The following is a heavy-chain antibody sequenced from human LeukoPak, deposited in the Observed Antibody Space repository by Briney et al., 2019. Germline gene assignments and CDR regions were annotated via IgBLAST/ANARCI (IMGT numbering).Heavy chain of an antibody. J-gene: IGHJ4*02. CDR1: GYNFSTHW. D-gene: IGHD3-22*01. V-gene: IGHV5-51*01. CDR3: LGHSRGYGYWKYYFEY. CDR2: IY. Sequence: GESLKISCKASGYNFSTHWIGWVRRMPGKGLEWMGIIYGPSFQGQVSISADKCINTAYMQWSRLRASENDMIYRLGHSRGYGYWKYYFEYWGQGTLVTVSS.